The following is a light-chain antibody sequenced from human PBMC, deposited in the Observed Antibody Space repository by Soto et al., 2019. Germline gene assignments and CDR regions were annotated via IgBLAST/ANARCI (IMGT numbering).Light chain of an antibody. CDR3: QQYGSSPVT. V-gene: IGKV3-20*01. CDR2: GAS. Sequence: EIVLTQSPGTLSLSPGERATLSCRASQSVSGTYLAWYQQKPGQAPKLLIYGASSRATGIPDRFSGSGSGTDFTLTISRLEPEDFVVYYCQQYGSSPVTVGQGTKLEIK. CDR1: QSVSGTY. J-gene: IGKJ2*01.